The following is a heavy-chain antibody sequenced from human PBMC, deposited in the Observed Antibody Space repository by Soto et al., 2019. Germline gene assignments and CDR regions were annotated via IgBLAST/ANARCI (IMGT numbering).Heavy chain of an antibody. J-gene: IGHJ6*02. CDR3: ARVITGTTFYYYYGMDV. Sequence: QVQLVQSGAEVKKPGASVKVSCKASGYTFTSYGISWVRQAPGQGLEWMGWISAYNGNTNYAQKLQGRFTMTTDTSMSTAYMQLRSLRSDDTAVYYCARVITGTTFYYYYGMDVWGQGTTVTVSS. V-gene: IGHV1-18*01. CDR2: ISAYNGNT. CDR1: GYTFTSYG. D-gene: IGHD1-7*01.